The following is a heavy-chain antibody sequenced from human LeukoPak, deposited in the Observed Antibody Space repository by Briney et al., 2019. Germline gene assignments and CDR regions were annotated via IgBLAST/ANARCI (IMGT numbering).Heavy chain of an antibody. Sequence: GGSLRLSCAASEFTFSSYAMSWVRQAPGKGLEWVSAISGSGGSTYYADSVKGRFIISRGNSKNTLYLQMNSLRAEDTAVYYCAKAGPFTAMAYFDYWGQGTLVTVSS. J-gene: IGHJ4*02. D-gene: IGHD5-18*01. CDR3: AKAGPFTAMAYFDY. CDR2: ISGSGGST. V-gene: IGHV3-23*01. CDR1: EFTFSSYA.